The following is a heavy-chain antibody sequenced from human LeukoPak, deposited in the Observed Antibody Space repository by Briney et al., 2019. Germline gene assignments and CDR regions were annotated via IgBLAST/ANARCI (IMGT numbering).Heavy chain of an antibody. Sequence: SETLPLTCTVSGGSISSGGYYWSWIRQHPGKGLEWIGYIYYSGSTYYNPSLKSRVTISVDTSKNQFSLKLSSVTAADTAVYYCARDLNYYDSSGLRSYYYYYMDVWGKGTTVTVSS. V-gene: IGHV4-31*03. CDR3: ARDLNYYDSSGLRSYYYYYMDV. D-gene: IGHD3-22*01. J-gene: IGHJ6*03. CDR1: GGSISSGGYY. CDR2: IYYSGST.